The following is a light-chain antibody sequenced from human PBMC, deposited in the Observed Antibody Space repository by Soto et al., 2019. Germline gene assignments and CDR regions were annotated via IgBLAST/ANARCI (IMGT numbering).Light chain of an antibody. CDR2: GAS. Sequence: EIVLTQSPGTLSLSPGERATLSCRASQSVSSSYLAWYQQKPGQAPRQLIYGASSRATGIPDRFSGSGSGTDFTLTITRLEPEDFAVYYCQQYNNWPPITFGPGTKVDIK. V-gene: IGKV3-20*01. CDR1: QSVSSSY. CDR3: QQYNNWPPIT. J-gene: IGKJ3*01.